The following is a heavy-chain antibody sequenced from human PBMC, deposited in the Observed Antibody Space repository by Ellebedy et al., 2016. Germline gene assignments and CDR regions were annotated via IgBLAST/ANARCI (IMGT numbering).Heavy chain of an antibody. Sequence: GESLKISCAASGFTFSSYNMSWVRQAPGRGLEWVSSISSTSNYISYSDSLKGRFTISRDNAKKSLYLQMNSLRAEDTAVYYCARADYYNYYGMDVWGQGTTVTVSS. J-gene: IGHJ6*02. V-gene: IGHV3-21*01. CDR1: GFTFSSYN. CDR2: ISSTSNYI. CDR3: ARADYYNYYGMDV.